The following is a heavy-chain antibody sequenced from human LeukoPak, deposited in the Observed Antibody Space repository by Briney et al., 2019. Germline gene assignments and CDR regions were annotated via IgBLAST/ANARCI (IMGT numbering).Heavy chain of an antibody. J-gene: IGHJ4*02. Sequence: PSQTLSLTCTVSGGSISSGGYYWSWIRQHPGKGLEWIGYIYYSGSTYYNPSLKSRVTISVDTSKNQFSLKLSSVTAADTAVYYCASSSGYDYLGVDYWGQGTLVTVSS. CDR3: ASSSGYDYLGVDY. CDR2: IYYSGST. D-gene: IGHD5-12*01. V-gene: IGHV4-31*03. CDR1: GGSISSGGYY.